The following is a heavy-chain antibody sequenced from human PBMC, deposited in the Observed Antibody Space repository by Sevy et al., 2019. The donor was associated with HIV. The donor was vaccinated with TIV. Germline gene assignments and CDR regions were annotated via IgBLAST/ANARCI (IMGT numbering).Heavy chain of an antibody. V-gene: IGHV3-49*03. CDR3: TRRYYYDSSGYSDI. Sequence: YLRLSCTGSGFTFGDYAMSWFRQAPGMGLEWVGFIRSNDYGGATEYAATVKGRFSISRDDSKSIADLQMNSLKTEHTAVYYCTRRYYYDSSGYSDIWGQGTLVTVSS. CDR2: IRSNDYGGAT. CDR1: GFTFGDYA. D-gene: IGHD3-22*01. J-gene: IGHJ4*03.